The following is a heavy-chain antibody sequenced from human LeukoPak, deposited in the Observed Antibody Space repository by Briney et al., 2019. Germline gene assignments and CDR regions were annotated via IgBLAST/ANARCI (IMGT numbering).Heavy chain of an antibody. CDR3: ARGIRYYYGSGSPYYLDY. V-gene: IGHV4-31*11. D-gene: IGHD3-10*01. J-gene: IGHJ4*02. CDR2: IYFSGRT. CDR1: GGSISSGGYY. Sequence: QTLSLSCAVSGGSISSGGYYWGCNRQHPGKGLDWIGYIYFSGRTYYNPSLSSRVTISVDTSKNQFSLKLSSVNAADTAVYYGARGIRYYYGSGSPYYLDYWGQGNLVTVSS.